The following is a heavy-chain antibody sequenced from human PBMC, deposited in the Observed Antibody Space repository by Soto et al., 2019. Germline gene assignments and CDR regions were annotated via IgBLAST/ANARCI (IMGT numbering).Heavy chain of an antibody. CDR3: AIEVWGRGGYYLDS. J-gene: IGHJ4*02. CDR2: IIPIFGTA. CDR1: GGTFSTYS. D-gene: IGHD7-27*01. Sequence: QVQLVQSGAEVKKPGSSVKVSCKTSGGTFSTYSIVWVRQAPGEGLEWMGGIIPIFGTANYAQKFQDRVTITADKSTNTAFMELSSLTSDDTAVYYCAIEVWGRGGYYLDSWGQGTLVTVSS. V-gene: IGHV1-69*06.